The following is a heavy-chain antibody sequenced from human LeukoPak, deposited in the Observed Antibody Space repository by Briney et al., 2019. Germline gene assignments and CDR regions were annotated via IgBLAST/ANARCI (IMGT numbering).Heavy chain of an antibody. CDR3: AREGGFYRPLDY. CDR1: GGSVTSTNW. V-gene: IGHV4-4*02. D-gene: IGHD3-3*01. J-gene: IGHJ4*02. Sequence: SETLSLTCGVSGGSVTSTNWWTWVRQPPGKGLEWIGEVHLDGRTNYNPSLKSRLTMSVDLSENRVSLELTSVTAADTAVYYCAREGGFYRPLDYSGQGTLVTVSS. CDR2: VHLDGRT.